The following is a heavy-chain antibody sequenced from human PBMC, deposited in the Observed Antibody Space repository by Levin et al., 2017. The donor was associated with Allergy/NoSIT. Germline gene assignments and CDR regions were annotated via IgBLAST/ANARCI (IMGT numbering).Heavy chain of an antibody. Sequence: ASVKVSCKASGYTFTGHYIHWVRQAPGQGLEWMGWINPDSGDTKCAQKFQDRVTMTRDTSISTAYMEVTRLRFEDTAIYFCARMLTGTWEWFDPWGQGTLVTVSS. CDR1: GYTFTGHY. CDR2: INPDSGDT. D-gene: IGHD1-7*01. J-gene: IGHJ5*02. CDR3: ARMLTGTWEWFDP. V-gene: IGHV1-2*02.